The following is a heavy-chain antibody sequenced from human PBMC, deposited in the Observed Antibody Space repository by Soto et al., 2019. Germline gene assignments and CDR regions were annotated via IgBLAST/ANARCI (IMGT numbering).Heavy chain of an antibody. D-gene: IGHD1-1*01. Sequence: PGGSLRLSCAASGFTFSSYAMHLVRQAPGKGLEWVAVISYDGRNKYYADSVKGRFTISRDSSKNTLYLQMNSLRAEDTAVYYCASPRLSSDGTTPIDFWGQGTLVTVSS. CDR3: ASPRLSSDGTTPIDF. CDR2: ISYDGRNK. V-gene: IGHV3-30-3*01. CDR1: GFTFSSYA. J-gene: IGHJ4*02.